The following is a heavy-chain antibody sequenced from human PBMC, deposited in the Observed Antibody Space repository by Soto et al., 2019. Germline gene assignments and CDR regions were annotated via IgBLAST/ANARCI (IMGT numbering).Heavy chain of an antibody. CDR3: ARGSYSSGLNFDI. J-gene: IGHJ3*02. CDR2: IYSSGST. CDR1: GGPVGSYY. Sequence: QVQLQESGPGLVKPSETPSLTCTVSGGPVGSYYWTWIRQPPGKGLEWIGYIYSSGSTNHNPSLESRVTISVDTSKNQRSLTLSSVTAADTAVYYCARGSYSSGLNFDIWGQGTMFTVSS. D-gene: IGHD6-19*01. V-gene: IGHV4-59*08.